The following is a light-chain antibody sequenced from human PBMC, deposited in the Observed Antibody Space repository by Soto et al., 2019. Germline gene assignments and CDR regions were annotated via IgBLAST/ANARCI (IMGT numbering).Light chain of an antibody. V-gene: IGKV3-20*01. CDR3: QHYGSSPPWT. CDR2: AAS. CDR1: QSVSSTY. Sequence: DIVLTQSQGTLSLSPGERATLSCRASQSVSSTYLAWYQQKPGQAPRLLIFAASNRATGIPDRFSGSGSGTYFTLTISSLEPEDFALYYCQHYGSSPPWTFGQGTKVEVK. J-gene: IGKJ1*01.